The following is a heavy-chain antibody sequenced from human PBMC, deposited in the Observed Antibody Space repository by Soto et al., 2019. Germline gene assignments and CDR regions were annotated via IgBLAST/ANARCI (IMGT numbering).Heavy chain of an antibody. V-gene: IGHV1-8*01. Sequence: QVQLVQSGAEVKKPGASVKVSCKASGFTFTSYDISWVRQAPGQGLEWMGWMNANAGSTGYALNFQGRVTMSRHIYIASAYMELSRIRAEDRAVYYGAGGSLVLTAYSRFHSWG. CDR3: AGGSLVLTAYSRFHS. D-gene: IGHD2-21*02. CDR2: MNANAGST. J-gene: IGHJ6*03. CDR1: GFTFTSYD.